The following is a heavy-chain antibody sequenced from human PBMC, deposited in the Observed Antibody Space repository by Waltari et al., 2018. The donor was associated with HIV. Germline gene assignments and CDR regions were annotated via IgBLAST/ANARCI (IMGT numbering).Heavy chain of an antibody. J-gene: IGHJ4*02. Sequence: EVQLVESGGDWVQPGGSHSLSCAASGFTFNTYSLNWVRKVPGKGLEWVSGISGSGFTAYYTDSVMGRFTISRDNSKNTLYLQMDSLRAEDTAIYFCARPMLRGVISHPVGPPLDFWGQGALVIVSS. CDR3: ARPMLRGVISHPVGPPLDF. V-gene: IGHV3-23*04. CDR1: GFTFNTYS. D-gene: IGHD3-10*01. CDR2: ISGSGFTA.